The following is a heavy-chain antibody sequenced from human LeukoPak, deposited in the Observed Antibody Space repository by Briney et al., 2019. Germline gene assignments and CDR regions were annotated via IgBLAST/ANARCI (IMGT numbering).Heavy chain of an antibody. D-gene: IGHD6-13*01. J-gene: IGHJ4*02. V-gene: IGHV3-30*02. CDR2: IWYGGSNK. CDR3: AKYGSSWTFDY. CDR1: GFTFSSYG. Sequence: PGGSLRLSCAASGFTFSSYGMHWVRQAPGKGLEWVAVIWYGGSNKYYADSVKGRFTISRDNSKNTLYLQMNSLRAEDTAVYYCAKYGSSWTFDYWGQGTLVTVSS.